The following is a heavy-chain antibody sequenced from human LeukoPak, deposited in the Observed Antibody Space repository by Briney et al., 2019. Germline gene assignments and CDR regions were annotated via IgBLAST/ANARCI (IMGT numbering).Heavy chain of an antibody. CDR3: ARGPIVVVTAANFDY. V-gene: IGHV1-69*06. CDR1: GGTFSSYA. D-gene: IGHD2-21*02. Sequence: GASVKVSCKASGGTFSSYAISWVRQAPGQGLEWMGGIFPIFGTANYAQKFQGRVTITADKSTSTAYMELSSLRSEDTAVYYCARGPIVVVTAANFDYWGQGTLVTVSS. CDR2: IFPIFGTA. J-gene: IGHJ4*02.